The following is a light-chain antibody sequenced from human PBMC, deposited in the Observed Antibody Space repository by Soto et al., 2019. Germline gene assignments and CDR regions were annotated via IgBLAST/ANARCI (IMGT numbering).Light chain of an antibody. CDR3: TAWDGSLDGRV. V-gene: IGLV1-44*01. J-gene: IGLJ3*02. CDR2: RSD. CDR1: NSNIGSNT. Sequence: QSVLTQPPSASGTFGQRVTISCSGGNSNIGSNTVNWYQHLPGTAPKLLIYRSDQRPSGIPDRFSGSKYGTSASLDISGLQSEDEADYYCTAWDGSLDGRVFGGGTKLTVL.